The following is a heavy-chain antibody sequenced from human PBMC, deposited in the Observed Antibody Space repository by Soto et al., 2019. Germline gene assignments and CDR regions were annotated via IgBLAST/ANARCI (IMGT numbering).Heavy chain of an antibody. Sequence: QVQLLQPGAEVKKPGSSVKVSCEASGGTFSSYPINWVRQAPGQGLEWMGGIIHFFGTSNYAQKFQGRVSITADDATSTAYMELCSISSEETAVYYCARVGHITNYGMAVGGQGTTVTVSS. CDR3: ARVGHITNYGMAV. CDR1: GGTFSSYP. CDR2: IIHFFGTS. D-gene: IGHD1-26*01. V-gene: IGHV1-69*01. J-gene: IGHJ6*02.